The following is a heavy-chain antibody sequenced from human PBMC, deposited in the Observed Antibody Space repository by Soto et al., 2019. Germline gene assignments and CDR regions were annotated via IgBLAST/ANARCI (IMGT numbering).Heavy chain of an antibody. D-gene: IGHD3-3*01. V-gene: IGHV1-46*01. J-gene: IGHJ5*02. CDR2: INPSGGST. CDR1: GYTFTSYY. Sequence: ASVKVSCKASGYTFTSYYMHWVRQAPGQGLEWIGIINPSGGSTSYAQKFQGRVTMTRDTSTSTVYMELSSLRSDDTAVYYCASIWEGLPFDPWGQGTLVTVSS. CDR3: ASIWEGLPFDP.